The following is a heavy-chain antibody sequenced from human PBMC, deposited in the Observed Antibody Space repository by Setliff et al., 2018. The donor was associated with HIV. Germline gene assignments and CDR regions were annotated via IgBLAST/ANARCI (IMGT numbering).Heavy chain of an antibody. J-gene: IGHJ3*02. CDR2: IYYSGST. CDR1: GGSIVRYY. CDR3: ARVDRVESAFDI. D-gene: IGHD2-15*01. V-gene: IGHV4-59*01. Sequence: PSETLSLTCTVSGGSIVRYYWTWIRQPPGKGLEWIGYIYYSGSTNYKSSLKSRVTISVDTSKNHFSLKLSSATAADTAIYYCARVDRVESAFDIWGQGAMVTVS.